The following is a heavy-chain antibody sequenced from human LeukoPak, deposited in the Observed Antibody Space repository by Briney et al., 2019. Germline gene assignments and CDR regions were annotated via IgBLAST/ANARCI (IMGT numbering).Heavy chain of an antibody. Sequence: SETLSLTCTVSGVSISSGDYYWSWIRQPPGKGLEWIGYIYYSGSTYYNPSLKSRVTISVDTSKNQFSLKLSSVTAADTAVYYCARAAAAILVNYWGQGTLATVSS. CDR3: ARAAAAILVNY. CDR1: GVSISSGDYY. V-gene: IGHV4-30-4*01. J-gene: IGHJ4*02. D-gene: IGHD6-13*01. CDR2: IYYSGST.